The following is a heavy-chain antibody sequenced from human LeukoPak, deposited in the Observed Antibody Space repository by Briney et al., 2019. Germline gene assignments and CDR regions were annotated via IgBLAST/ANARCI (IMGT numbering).Heavy chain of an antibody. J-gene: IGHJ4*02. CDR2: INEDGSEK. Sequence: PGGSLRLSCAASGFTFSSYWMSWVRQAPGKGLEWVANINEDGSEKHYVDSVKGRFTISRDNAKNSLYLQMHSLRAEDTAVYYCARGTIAVPGTGYWGQGTLVTVSS. CDR3: ARGTIAVPGTGY. D-gene: IGHD6-19*01. CDR1: GFTFSSYW. V-gene: IGHV3-7*04.